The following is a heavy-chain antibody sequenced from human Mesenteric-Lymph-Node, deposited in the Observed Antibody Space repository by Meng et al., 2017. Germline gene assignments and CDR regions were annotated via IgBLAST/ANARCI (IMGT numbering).Heavy chain of an antibody. J-gene: IGHJ3*02. CDR1: GFTFSSYG. V-gene: IGHV4-59*01. D-gene: IGHD1-1*01. CDR3: VRDFRTSTGTTFLGVFNI. CDR2: IYYSGST. Sequence: GSLRLSCAASGFTFSSYGMHWVRQAPGKGLEWIGSIYYSGSTYYNPSLQSRVTMSLDTSKNQFSLKLSSVTAADTARYFCVRDFRTSTGTTFLGVFNIWGLGTMVTVSS.